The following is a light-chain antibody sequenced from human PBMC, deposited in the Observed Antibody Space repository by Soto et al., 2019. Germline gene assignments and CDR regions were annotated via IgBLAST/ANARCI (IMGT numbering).Light chain of an antibody. CDR2: GAS. CDR3: QQYNNWWT. V-gene: IGKV3-15*01. Sequence: EIGMTQSPATLSVSPGERATLSCRASQSVSSNLAWYQQKPGQAPRLLIYGASTRATGIPARFSGSGSGTEFTLTISSLQSEDFAVYYCQQYNNWWTFGQGTKVYIK. J-gene: IGKJ1*01. CDR1: QSVSSN.